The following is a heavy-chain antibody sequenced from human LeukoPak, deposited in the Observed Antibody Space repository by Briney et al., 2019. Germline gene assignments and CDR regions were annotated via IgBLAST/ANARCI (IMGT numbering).Heavy chain of an antibody. V-gene: IGHV4-38-2*02. D-gene: IGHD5-18*01. J-gene: IGHJ4*02. CDR1: GYSISSGYY. CDR3: AKSSYSIFDY. Sequence: SETLSLTCTVSGYSISSGYYWGWIRQPPGKGLEWIGSIYHSGSTYYNPSLKSRVTISVDTPKNQFSLKLSPVTAADTAVYYCAKSSYSIFDYWGQGTLVTVSS. CDR2: IYHSGST.